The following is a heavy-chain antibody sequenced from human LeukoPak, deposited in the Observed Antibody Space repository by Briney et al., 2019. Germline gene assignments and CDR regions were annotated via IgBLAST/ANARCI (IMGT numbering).Heavy chain of an antibody. CDR2: ISAYNGNT. J-gene: IGHJ5*02. CDR1: GYTFTSYG. D-gene: IGHD6-19*01. Sequence: ASVKVSCKASGYTFTSYGISWVRQAPGQGLEWMGWISAYNGNTNYAQKLQGRVTMTTDTSTSTAYMKLRSLRSDDTAVYYCARTYSSGWYVRPKNWFDPWGQGTLVTVSS. CDR3: ARTYSSGWYVRPKNWFDP. V-gene: IGHV1-18*01.